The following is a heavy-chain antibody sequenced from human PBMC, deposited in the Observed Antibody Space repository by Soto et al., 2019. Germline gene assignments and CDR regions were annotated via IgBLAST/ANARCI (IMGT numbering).Heavy chain of an antibody. J-gene: IGHJ6*03. CDR2: IKQDGSEK. D-gene: IGHD6-13*01. V-gene: IGHV3-7*01. CDR3: ARTGIAAAGTNSGYYYYMDV. CDR1: GFTFSSYW. Sequence: GGSLRLSCAASGFTFSSYWMSWVRQAPGKGLEWVANIKQDGSEKYYVDSVKDRFTISRDNAKNSLYLQMNSLRAEDTAVYYCARTGIAAAGTNSGYYYYMDVWGKGTTVTVSS.